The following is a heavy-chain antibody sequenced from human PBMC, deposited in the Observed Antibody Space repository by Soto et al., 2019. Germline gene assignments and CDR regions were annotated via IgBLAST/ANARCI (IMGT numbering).Heavy chain of an antibody. D-gene: IGHD6-25*01. CDR1: GFTFSSYE. V-gene: IGHV3-48*03. CDR2: ISSSGSTI. J-gene: IGHJ6*02. Sequence: PGGSLRLSCAASGFTFSSYEMNWVRQAPGKGLEWVSYISSSGSTIYYADSVKGRFTISRDNAKNSLYLQMNSLRAEDTAVYYCARIRGSQRAYYYYGMDVWGQGTTVTVSS. CDR3: ARIRGSQRAYYYYGMDV.